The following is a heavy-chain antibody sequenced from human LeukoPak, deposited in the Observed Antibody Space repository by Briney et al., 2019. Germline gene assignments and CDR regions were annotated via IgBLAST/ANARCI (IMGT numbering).Heavy chain of an antibody. D-gene: IGHD6-13*01. CDR1: GFTFSSYA. V-gene: IGHV3-23*01. Sequence: GGSLRLSCAASGFTFSSYAMSWVRQAPGKGLEWVSAISGSGGSTYYADSVKGRFTISRDNSKNTLYLQMNSLRAEDTAVYYCAKDPGYSSSWYSDYWGQGTLVTASS. CDR3: AKDPGYSSSWYSDY. CDR2: ISGSGGST. J-gene: IGHJ4*02.